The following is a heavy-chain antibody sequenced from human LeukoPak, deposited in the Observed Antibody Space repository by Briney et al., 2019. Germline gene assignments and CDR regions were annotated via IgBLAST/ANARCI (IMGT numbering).Heavy chain of an antibody. Sequence: GGSLRLSCAASGFTFKNSAMNWVRQAPGKGPEWVAVIRSSGRTTDYADSVKGRFTISRDNSNNTLFLQMIRLRAEDTVVYYCAKPPENVVGTSPFYFDSWGQGTLVTVSS. V-gene: IGHV3-23*01. CDR1: GFTFKNSA. J-gene: IGHJ4*02. D-gene: IGHD1-26*01. CDR2: IRSSGRTT. CDR3: AKPPENVVGTSPFYFDS.